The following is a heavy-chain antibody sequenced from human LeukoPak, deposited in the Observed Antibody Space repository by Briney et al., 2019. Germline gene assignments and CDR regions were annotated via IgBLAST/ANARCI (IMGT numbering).Heavy chain of an antibody. Sequence: GGSLRLSCAASGFIFSSYSMNWVRQAPGKGLEWVSYISSSGSTIYYADSVKGRFTISRDNAKNSLYLQMNSLRAEDTAVYFCARRVRGVINPNFFDSWGQGALVTVSS. CDR1: GFIFSSYS. D-gene: IGHD3-10*01. CDR3: ARRVRGVINPNFFDS. CDR2: ISSSGSTI. J-gene: IGHJ4*02. V-gene: IGHV3-48*04.